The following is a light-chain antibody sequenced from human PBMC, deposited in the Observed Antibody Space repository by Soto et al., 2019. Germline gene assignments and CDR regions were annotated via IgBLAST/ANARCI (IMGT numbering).Light chain of an antibody. CDR3: QLRNNWPPSIT. CDR2: GTF. J-gene: IGKJ5*01. V-gene: IGKV3-15*01. Sequence: EIVMTQSPATLSVSPGEGVTLSCRASQSMTTKLAWYQQKPGQAPRLLIHGTFTRATGIPARFSGSGSGTDFTLTISSLEPEDFAVYYCQLRNNWPPSITFGQGTRLEI. CDR1: QSMTTK.